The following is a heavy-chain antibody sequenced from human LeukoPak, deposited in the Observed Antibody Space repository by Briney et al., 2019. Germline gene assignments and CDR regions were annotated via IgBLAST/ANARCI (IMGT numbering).Heavy chain of an antibody. CDR3: AREEGEPAYDFWSGYAY. V-gene: IGHV4-4*07. CDR1: GGSISSYY. J-gene: IGHJ4*02. Sequence: PSETLSFTCTVSGGSISSYYWSWIRQPAGKGLEWIGRIYTSGSTNYNPSLKSRVTMSVDTSKNQFSLKLSSVTAADTAVYYCAREEGEPAYDFWSGYAYWGQGTLVTVSS. CDR2: IYTSGST. D-gene: IGHD3-3*01.